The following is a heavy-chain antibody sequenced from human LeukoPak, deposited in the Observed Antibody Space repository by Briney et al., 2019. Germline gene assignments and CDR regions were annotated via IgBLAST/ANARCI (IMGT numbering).Heavy chain of an antibody. Sequence: SETLSLTCTVSGGSISSSSYYWGWIRQPPGKGLEWIGEINHSGSTNYNPSLKSRVTISVDTSKNQFSLKLSSVTAADTAVYYCARGLSSGWYLWGQGTLVTVSS. V-gene: IGHV4-39*07. CDR3: ARGLSSGWYL. CDR2: INHSGST. CDR1: GGSISSSSYY. D-gene: IGHD6-19*01. J-gene: IGHJ4*02.